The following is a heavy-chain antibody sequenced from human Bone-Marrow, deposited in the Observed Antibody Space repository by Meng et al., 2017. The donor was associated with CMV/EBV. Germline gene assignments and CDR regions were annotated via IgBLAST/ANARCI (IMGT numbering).Heavy chain of an antibody. CDR2: INHSGST. CDR1: GGSISSSNW. CDR3: AREAGDPSTPDTAEYFQH. J-gene: IGHJ1*01. D-gene: IGHD6-19*01. Sequence: SETLSLTCAVSGGSISSSNWWSWVRQPPGKGLEWIGEINHSGSTNYNPSLKSRVTISVDTSKNQFSLKLSSVTAADTAVYYCAREAGDPSTPDTAEYFQHWGQGNLV. V-gene: IGHV4-4*02.